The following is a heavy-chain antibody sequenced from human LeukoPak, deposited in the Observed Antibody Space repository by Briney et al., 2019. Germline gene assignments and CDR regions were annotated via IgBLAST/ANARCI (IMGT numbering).Heavy chain of an antibody. CDR2: INHSGST. J-gene: IGHJ4*02. CDR1: GGSFSGYY. CDR3: ARGDGYSDY. V-gene: IGHV4-34*01. Sequence: PLETLSLTCAVYGGSFSGYYWSWIRQPPGKGLEWIGEINHSGSTNYNPSLKSRVTISVDTSKNQFSLKLSSVTAADTAVYYCARGDGYSDYWGQGTLVTVSS. D-gene: IGHD4-17*01.